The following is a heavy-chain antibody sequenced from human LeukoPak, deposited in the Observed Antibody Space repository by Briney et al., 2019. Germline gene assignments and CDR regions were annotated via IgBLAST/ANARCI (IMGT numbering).Heavy chain of an antibody. CDR1: GFTVSSNY. V-gene: IGHV4-39*01. Sequence: GSLRLSCAASGFTVSSNYMSWIRQPPGKGLEWIGTNYYSGNTYYNPSLKSRVTISVDTSKNQFSLKLSSVTASDTAVYYCARYRVSSTHPHYYMDVWGKGTTVTVSS. CDR2: NYYSGNT. J-gene: IGHJ6*03. CDR3: ARYRVSSTHPHYYMDV. D-gene: IGHD2-15*01.